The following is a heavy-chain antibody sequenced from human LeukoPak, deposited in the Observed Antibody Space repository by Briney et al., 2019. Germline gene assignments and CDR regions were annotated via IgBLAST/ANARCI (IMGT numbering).Heavy chain of an antibody. CDR2: ISATSSDV. D-gene: IGHD5-12*01. V-gene: IGHV3-21*04. CDR1: GFAFESFT. J-gene: IGHJ4*02. Sequence: GGSLRLSCAGSGFAFESFTMTWVRQAPGRGLEWVSLISATSSDVNYAESVRGRFTISRDNAKNSLFLLMDSLRVEDTAIYYCAKGLFSAYDKYLDSWGQGTLVTVSS. CDR3: AKGLFSAYDKYLDS.